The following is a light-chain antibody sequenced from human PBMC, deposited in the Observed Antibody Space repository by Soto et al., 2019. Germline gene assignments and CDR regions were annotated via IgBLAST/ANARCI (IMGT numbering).Light chain of an antibody. V-gene: IGLV2-14*01. J-gene: IGLJ2*01. CDR3: SSFTTSSTLV. Sequence: QSALTQPASVSGSRGQSITISCTGSSSDVGGYDYVSWYQQHPSKAPKLIIYYVTNRPSGVSDRFSGSKSGNTASLTISGLQAEDEADYFCSSFTTSSTLVFGGGTQLTVL. CDR2: YVT. CDR1: SSDVGGYDY.